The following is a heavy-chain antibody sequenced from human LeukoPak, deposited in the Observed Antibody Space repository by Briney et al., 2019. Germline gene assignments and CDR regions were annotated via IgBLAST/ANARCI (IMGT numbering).Heavy chain of an antibody. D-gene: IGHD2-2*02. V-gene: IGHV3-21*01. CDR3: ARGLVVIPAAIRTYYYYYMDV. J-gene: IGHJ6*03. Sequence: GGSLRLSCAASGFTFSSHWMHWVRQAPGKGLEWVSSISDGSTYIYYADSVKGRFTISRDNAKNSLYLQMNSLRADDTAVYYCARGLVVIPAAIRTYYYYYMDVWGKGTTVTVSS. CDR1: GFTFSSHW. CDR2: ISDGSTYI.